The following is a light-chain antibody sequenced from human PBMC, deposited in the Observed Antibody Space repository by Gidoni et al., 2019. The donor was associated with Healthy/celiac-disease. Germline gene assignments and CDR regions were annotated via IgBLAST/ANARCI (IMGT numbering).Light chain of an antibody. Sequence: EIVLTQSPGTLSLSPGERATLSCRASQSVSSSYLAWYQQKPGQAPRLLIYGASSRATGIPDRFSGSGSGTDFTLTISRLEPEDFAVYYCQQYGSSPGHPSYTFGQGTKLEIK. CDR3: QQYGSSPGHPSYT. V-gene: IGKV3-20*01. CDR2: GAS. J-gene: IGKJ2*01. CDR1: QSVSSSY.